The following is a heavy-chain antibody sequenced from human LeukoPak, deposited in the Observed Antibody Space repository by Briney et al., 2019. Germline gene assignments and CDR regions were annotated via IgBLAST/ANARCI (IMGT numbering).Heavy chain of an antibody. D-gene: IGHD5-12*01. CDR2: FDPEDGET. CDR1: GYTLTELS. J-gene: IGHJ4*02. CDR3: ATYVDMVATAWDY. V-gene: IGHV1-24*01. Sequence: ASVKVSCKVSGYTLTELSTHWVRQAPGKGLEWMGGFDPEDGETIYAQKFQGRVTVTEDTSTDTAYMELSSLRSEDTAVYYCATYVDMVATAWDYWGQGTLVTVSS.